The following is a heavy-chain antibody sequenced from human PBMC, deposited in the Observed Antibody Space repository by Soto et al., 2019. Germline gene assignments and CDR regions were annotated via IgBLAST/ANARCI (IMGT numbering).Heavy chain of an antibody. V-gene: IGHV5-51*01. Sequence: GESMKISYQGSGYTFTNYWIGWVRQMPGKGLEWMGVIYPGDSDTKYSPSFQCQVTFSADKSINTAYLQWTSLKASDTAMYFCGRLTGLPHYYSTDVWGQGTTVTVFS. D-gene: IGHD3-9*01. CDR2: IYPGDSDT. CDR1: GYTFTNYW. J-gene: IGHJ6*02. CDR3: GRLTGLPHYYSTDV.